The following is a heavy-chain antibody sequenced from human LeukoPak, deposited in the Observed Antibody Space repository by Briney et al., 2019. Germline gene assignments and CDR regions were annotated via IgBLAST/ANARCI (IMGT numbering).Heavy chain of an antibody. J-gene: IGHJ4*02. D-gene: IGHD3-22*01. Sequence: ASVKVSCKASGYTFTSYDINWVRQATGQGREWVGWMNPNSGNTGYAQKFQGRVTMTRNTSISTAYMELSSLRSEDTAVYYCAKDGSGYLYTFDYWGQGTLVTASS. CDR1: GYTFTSYD. CDR2: MNPNSGNT. CDR3: AKDGSGYLYTFDY. V-gene: IGHV1-8*01.